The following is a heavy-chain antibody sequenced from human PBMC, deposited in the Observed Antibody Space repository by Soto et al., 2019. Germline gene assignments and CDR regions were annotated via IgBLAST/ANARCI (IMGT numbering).Heavy chain of an antibody. D-gene: IGHD3-3*01. CDR3: ARDRDPPLVWSGYQHYLDY. Sequence: QVQLVQSGAEVKKPGASVKVACKTSGYTFTSYGISWVRQAPGQGLEWMGWISPYNGNASSTQKLQGRVTMTTDTSTSTAYMELRSLNYDDTAVYYCARDRDPPLVWSGYQHYLDYWGQGTLVNVSS. CDR2: ISPYNGNA. V-gene: IGHV1-18*01. J-gene: IGHJ4*02. CDR1: GYTFTSYG.